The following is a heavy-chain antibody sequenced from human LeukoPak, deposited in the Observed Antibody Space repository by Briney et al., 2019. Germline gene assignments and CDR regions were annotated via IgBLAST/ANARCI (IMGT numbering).Heavy chain of an antibody. J-gene: IGHJ4*02. D-gene: IGHD5-12*01. Sequence: SETLSLTCTVSGGSISSGSYYWSWIRQPAGKGLEWIGRIYTSGSTNYNPSLKSRVTISVDTSKNQFSLKLSSVTAADTAVYYCAARRGYSGYDSLLPFDYWGQGTLVTVSS. CDR3: AARRGYSGYDSLLPFDY. V-gene: IGHV4-61*02. CDR2: IYTSGST. CDR1: GGSISSGSYY.